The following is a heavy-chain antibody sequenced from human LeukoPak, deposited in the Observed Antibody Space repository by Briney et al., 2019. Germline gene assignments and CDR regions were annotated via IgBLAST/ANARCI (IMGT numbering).Heavy chain of an antibody. Sequence: PSETLSLTCTVSGDSLSSGGYSWGWLRQPPGTGLEWIGYIYHIGYISQSGNIYQNPSLKSRVTISLDTSRNQFSLKLSSVTAADTAVYYCARSPLAFYDSSGYPRVWFDRWGQGTLVTVSS. CDR1: GDSLSSGGYS. V-gene: IGHV4-30-4*07. CDR2: GYISQSGNI. D-gene: IGHD3-22*01. J-gene: IGHJ5*02. CDR3: ARSPLAFYDSSGYPRVWFDR.